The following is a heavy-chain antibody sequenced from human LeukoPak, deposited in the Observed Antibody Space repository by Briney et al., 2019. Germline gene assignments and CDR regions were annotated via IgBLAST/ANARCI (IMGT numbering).Heavy chain of an antibody. V-gene: IGHV1-18*01. CDR1: GYTFTSYG. J-gene: IGHJ6*03. D-gene: IGHD6-13*01. Sequence: ASVEVSCKASGYTFTSYGISWVRQAPGQGLEWMGWISAYNGNTNYAQKLQGRVTMTTDTSTSTAYMELRSLRSDDTAVYYCARDGWDFIIAAAGTPPYYYYYMDVWGKGTTVTISS. CDR2: ISAYNGNT. CDR3: ARDGWDFIIAAAGTPPYYYYYMDV.